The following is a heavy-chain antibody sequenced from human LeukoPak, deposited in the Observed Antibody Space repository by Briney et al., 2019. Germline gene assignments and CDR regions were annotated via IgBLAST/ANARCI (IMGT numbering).Heavy chain of an antibody. D-gene: IGHD4-17*01. CDR2: IVVGSDNT. J-gene: IGHJ4*02. CDR1: GFTFTSSA. V-gene: IGHV1-58*01. CDR3: ARGRDYGDYDY. Sequence: SVKVSCKASGFTFTSSAVQWVRQARGQRLEWIGWIVVGSDNTNYAQKFQERVTITRDMSTSTAYMELSSLRSEDTAVYYCARGRDYGDYDYWGQGTLVTVSS.